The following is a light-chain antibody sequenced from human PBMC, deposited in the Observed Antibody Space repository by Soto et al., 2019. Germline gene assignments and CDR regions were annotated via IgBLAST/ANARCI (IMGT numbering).Light chain of an antibody. J-gene: IGKJ4*01. Sequence: ESVLTPFPATPFLYTKEKATPSPQGSQSVSSYLAWYQQKPGQAPRLLIYDASNRATGIPARFSGSGSGTDFTLTISSLEPEDFAVYYCQQRSNWPGTFGGGTKVDIK. CDR3: QQRSNWPGT. V-gene: IGKV3-11*01. CDR2: DAS. CDR1: QSVSSY.